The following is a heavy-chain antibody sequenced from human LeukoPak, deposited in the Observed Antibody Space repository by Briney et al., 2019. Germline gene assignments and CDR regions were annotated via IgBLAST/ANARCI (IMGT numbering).Heavy chain of an antibody. CDR1: EFTFESYA. CDR2: FSGSGGST. D-gene: IGHD4-17*01. J-gene: IGHJ4*02. Sequence: GGSRRLSFEAFEFTFESYAMSWVRQAQGKGLDWVSAFSGSGGSTYYADSVKGRFTISRDNSKNTLYLQMNSLRAEDTAVYYCAKGSYGDLTPRAPFRDYWGQGTLVTVSS. V-gene: IGHV3-23*01. CDR3: AKGSYGDLTPRAPFRDY.